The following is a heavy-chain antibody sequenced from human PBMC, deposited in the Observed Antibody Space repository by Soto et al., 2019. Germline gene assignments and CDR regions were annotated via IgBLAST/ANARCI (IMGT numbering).Heavy chain of an antibody. Sequence: PSETLSLTCTVSGGSISGYYWSWIRQPPGKGLEWIGYIYYSGSTNYNPSLKSRVTISVDTSKNQFSLKLSSVTAADTAVYYCARRRTLYSSSSGVFDYWGQGTLVTVSS. CDR3: ARRRTLYSSSSGVFDY. J-gene: IGHJ4*02. CDR2: IYYSGST. V-gene: IGHV4-59*08. D-gene: IGHD6-6*01. CDR1: GGSISGYY.